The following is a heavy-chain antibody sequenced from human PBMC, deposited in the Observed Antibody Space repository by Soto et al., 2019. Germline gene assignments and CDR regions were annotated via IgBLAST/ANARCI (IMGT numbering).Heavy chain of an antibody. D-gene: IGHD2-15*01. CDR3: VKDMGYCSGGSCYWGAYFYYYMDV. Sequence: QVQLVESGGGVVQPGGSLRLSCAASGFSFNNYGMHWVRHAPGKGLEWVAVILFDGSDNGYADSVKGRFTISRDNSKNTLYLHMNSLTAEDTAVYYCVKDMGYCSGGSCYWGAYFYYYMDVWGKGTTVTVSS. CDR1: GFSFNNYG. V-gene: IGHV3-30*18. J-gene: IGHJ6*03. CDR2: ILFDGSDN.